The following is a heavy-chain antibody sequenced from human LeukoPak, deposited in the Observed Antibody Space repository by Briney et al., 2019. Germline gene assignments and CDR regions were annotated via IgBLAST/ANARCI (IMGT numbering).Heavy chain of an antibody. V-gene: IGHV3-48*03. CDR3: AREGELGRFNALDV. CDR1: GFTFRTHE. J-gene: IGHJ3*01. D-gene: IGHD1-26*01. Sequence: GGSLLLSCVTSGFTFRTHEMNWGRQAPGKGLEWIAYISDSYVTHYAASVKGRFTVSRDNAKSSVYLQMNSLRAEDTAMYFCAREGELGRFNALDVWGQGTMITVSS. CDR2: ISDSYVT.